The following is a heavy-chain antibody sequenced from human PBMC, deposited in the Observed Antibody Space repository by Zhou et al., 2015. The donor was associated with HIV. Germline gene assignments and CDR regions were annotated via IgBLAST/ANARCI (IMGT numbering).Heavy chain of an antibody. CDR1: GGTFRSDG. J-gene: IGHJ2*01. CDR2: IIPMFGTP. CDR3: ARRVHWYFDL. V-gene: IGHV1-69*06. Sequence: QVQLVQSGAEVKKPGSSVKVSCKASGGTFRSDGISWVRQAPGQGLEWMGGIIPMFGTPNDAQKFQGRVTITADRSTSTAYMELRSLRSEDTAVYYCARRVHWYFDLWGRGTLVSVSS. D-gene: IGHD2-2*01.